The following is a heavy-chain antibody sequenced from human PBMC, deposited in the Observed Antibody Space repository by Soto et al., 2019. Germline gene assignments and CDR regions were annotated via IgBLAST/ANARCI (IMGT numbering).Heavy chain of an antibody. Sequence: ASVKVSCKPSGGTFTNYAFSWVRQAPGQGLEWMGGIIPIFCTPDYAQNFQGRVTITADESTRTASMELSSLRSDDTAVYYCARERSVGYCITTTCPKPFYYYAMDVWGQGTTVTVSS. CDR1: GGTFTNYA. CDR3: ARERSVGYCITTTCPKPFYYYAMDV. CDR2: IIPIFCTP. J-gene: IGHJ6*02. V-gene: IGHV1-69*13. D-gene: IGHD2-2*01.